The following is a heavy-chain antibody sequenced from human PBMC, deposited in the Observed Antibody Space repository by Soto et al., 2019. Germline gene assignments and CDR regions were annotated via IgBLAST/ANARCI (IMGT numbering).Heavy chain of an antibody. D-gene: IGHD3-10*01. V-gene: IGHV1-24*01. CDR2: FDPEDGET. J-gene: IGHJ4*02. CDR1: GYTLTELS. CDR3: ARGRITMVRGVILPNYFDY. Sequence: ASVKVSCKVSGYTLTELSMHWVRQAPGKGLEWMGGFDPEDGETIYAQKFQGRVTMTEDTSTDTAYMELSSLRSEDTAVYYCARGRITMVRGVILPNYFDYWGQGTRGTVSS.